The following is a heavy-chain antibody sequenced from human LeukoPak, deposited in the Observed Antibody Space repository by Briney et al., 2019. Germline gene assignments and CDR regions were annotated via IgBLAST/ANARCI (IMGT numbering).Heavy chain of an antibody. D-gene: IGHD6-19*01. J-gene: IGHJ5*02. CDR1: GFIFSNFW. CDR3: ARASAVADNWFDP. V-gene: IGHV3-7*03. Sequence: GGSLRLSCAASGFIFSNFWMSWVRQAPGKGLEWVANIKQDGSEKYYVDSVKGRFTLSRDNAKSSLYLQMNSLRAEDTAVYYCARASAVADNWFDPWGQGTLVTVSS. CDR2: IKQDGSEK.